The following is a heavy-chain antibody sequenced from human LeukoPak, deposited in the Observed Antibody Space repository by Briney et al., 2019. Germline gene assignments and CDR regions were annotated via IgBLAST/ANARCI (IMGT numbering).Heavy chain of an antibody. Sequence: PGGSLRLSCAASGFTFSSYSMNWVRQAPGKGLEWVSSISGSGGRTYYADSVKGRFTISRDNSKNTLYLQMNSLRAEDTAVYYCAKASAMIVVVSKHFDYWGQGTLVTVSS. J-gene: IGHJ4*02. CDR2: ISGSGGRT. CDR1: GFTFSSYS. D-gene: IGHD3-22*01. CDR3: AKASAMIVVVSKHFDY. V-gene: IGHV3-23*01.